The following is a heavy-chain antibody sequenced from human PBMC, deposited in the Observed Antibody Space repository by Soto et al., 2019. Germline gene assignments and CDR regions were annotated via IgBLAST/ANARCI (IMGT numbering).Heavy chain of an antibody. CDR3: ADGGRYPYY. V-gene: IGHV3-23*01. CDR1: GFSFRSYA. Sequence: GGSLRLSCAASGFSFRSYAMGWVRQAPGKGLNWVSSISAGGDGTYYADSVKGRFTISRDNSKNTMYLQMTSLRADDTAVYYCADGGRYPYYWGPGTLVTVS. CDR2: ISAGGDGT. D-gene: IGHD1-26*01. J-gene: IGHJ4*02.